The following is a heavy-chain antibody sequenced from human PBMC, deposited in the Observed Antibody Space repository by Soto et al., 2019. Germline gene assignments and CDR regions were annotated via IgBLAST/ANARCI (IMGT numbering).Heavy chain of an antibody. V-gene: IGHV4-30-4*01. CDR2: IFDSGTT. Sequence: SETLSLTCTVSGGSITSDYSCWSWIRQPPGEGLEWIGHIFDSGTTYTNPSLRSQVAISLDTSKNHFSLTLSSVTAADTAVYDCASNRYGYTFYDYWAQGTLVTVSS. CDR1: GGSITSDYSC. D-gene: IGHD5-18*01. J-gene: IGHJ4*02. CDR3: ASNRYGYTFYDY.